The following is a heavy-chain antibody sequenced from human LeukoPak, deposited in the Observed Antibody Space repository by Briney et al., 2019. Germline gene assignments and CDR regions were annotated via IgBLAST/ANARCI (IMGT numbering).Heavy chain of an antibody. Sequence: GGSLRLSCAASGFTVSGNYMSWVRQAPGKVLEWVSLLYSGGSTYYADSVKGRFSISRDNSKNTLYLQMNSLRAEDTAVYYCASRDKGYYYGMDVWGQGTTVTVSS. J-gene: IGHJ6*02. CDR3: ASRDKGYYYGMDV. CDR1: GFTVSGNY. D-gene: IGHD5-24*01. V-gene: IGHV3-66*01. CDR2: LYSGGST.